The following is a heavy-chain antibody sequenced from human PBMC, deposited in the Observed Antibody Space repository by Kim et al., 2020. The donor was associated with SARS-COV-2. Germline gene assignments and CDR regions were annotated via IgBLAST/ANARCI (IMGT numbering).Heavy chain of an antibody. Sequence: GGSLRLSCAASGFTVSSNYMSWLRQAPGKGLEWLSVIYSGNKTTYVAPAKGRLIISRDDYKNTPHLQMSSLRVEDTAAYYCATNIVAAGLDWGQGSLV. J-gene: IGHJ1*01. CDR3: ATNIVAAGLD. CDR1: GFTVSSNY. CDR2: IYSGNKT. V-gene: IGHV3-66*01. D-gene: IGHD6-13*01.